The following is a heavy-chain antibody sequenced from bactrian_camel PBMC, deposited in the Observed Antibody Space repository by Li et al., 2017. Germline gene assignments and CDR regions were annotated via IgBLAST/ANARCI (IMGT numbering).Heavy chain of an antibody. Sequence: VQLVESGGGSVQPGETLRLSCAASGFAFSSYDMNWVRQAPGKGLEWVSGINRAGDMTDYADSVKGRFTISRDNAKNTLYLRLDVLKTEDTAMYYRAVGPDGGAWYGTGYWGQGTQVTVS. CDR3: AVGPDGGAWYGTGY. J-gene: IGHJ4*01. D-gene: IGHD6*01. V-gene: IGHV3S40*01. CDR1: GFAFSSYD. CDR2: INRAGDMT.